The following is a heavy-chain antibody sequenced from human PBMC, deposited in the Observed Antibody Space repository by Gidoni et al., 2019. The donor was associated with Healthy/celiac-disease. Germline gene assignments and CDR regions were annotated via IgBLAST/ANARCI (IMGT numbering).Heavy chain of an antibody. J-gene: IGHJ4*02. D-gene: IGHD3-10*01. CDR2: ISYDGSNK. CDR3: AKSSAWSGGDY. V-gene: IGHV3-30*18. Sequence: QVQLVESGGGVVQPGRSLRLSCAASGFTFSSYGMHWVRQAPGKGLEWVAVISYDGSNKYYADSVKGRFTISRDNSKNTLYLQMNSLRAEDTAVYYCAKSSAWSGGDYWGQGTLVTVSS. CDR1: GFTFSSYG.